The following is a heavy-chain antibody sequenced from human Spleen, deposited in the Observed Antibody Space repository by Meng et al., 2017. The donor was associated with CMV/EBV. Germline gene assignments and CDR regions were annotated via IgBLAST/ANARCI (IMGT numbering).Heavy chain of an antibody. CDR3: AKGGLTVAGYFDY. CDR1: GFTFSSYA. D-gene: IGHD3-9*01. Sequence: GGSLRLSCAASGFTFSSYAMSWVRQAPGKGLEWVSVFYSGGTTTYYADSVKGRFTISRDNSKNTLYLQMNSLRAEDTAVYYCAKGGLTVAGYFDYWGQGTLVTVSS. CDR2: FYSGGTTT. V-gene: IGHV3-23*03. J-gene: IGHJ4*02.